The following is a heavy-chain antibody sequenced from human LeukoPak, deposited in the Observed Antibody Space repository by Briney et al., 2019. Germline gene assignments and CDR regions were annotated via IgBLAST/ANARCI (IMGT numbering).Heavy chain of an antibody. CDR1: GYTFTGYY. D-gene: IGHD2-2*01. Sequence: GASVKVSCKASGYTFTGYYMHWVRQAPGQGLEWMGWINPNSGGTNCAQKFQGWVTMTRDTSISTAYMELSRLRSDDTAVYYCAREYCSSTSCPSRYYYYGMDVWGQGTTVTVSS. V-gene: IGHV1-2*04. J-gene: IGHJ6*02. CDR2: INPNSGGT. CDR3: AREYCSSTSCPSRYYYYGMDV.